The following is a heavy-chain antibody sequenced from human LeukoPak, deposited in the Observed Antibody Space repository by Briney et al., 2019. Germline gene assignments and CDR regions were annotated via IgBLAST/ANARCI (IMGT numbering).Heavy chain of an antibody. V-gene: IGHV3-23*01. Sequence: GGSLRLSCAASGFSFSSCAMGWVRQAPGKGPDWVSSISGGADSTYYADSVKGRFTISRDNSKNTLYLQINSLRVEDTAIYYCVKAREYRGHEPVGDYWGQGAVVTVSS. CDR3: VKAREYRGHEPVGDY. CDR2: ISGGADST. CDR1: GFSFSSCA. D-gene: IGHD1-14*01. J-gene: IGHJ4*02.